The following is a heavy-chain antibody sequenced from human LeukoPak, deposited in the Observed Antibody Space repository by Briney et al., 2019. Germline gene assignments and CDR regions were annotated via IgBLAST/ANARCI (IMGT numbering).Heavy chain of an antibody. J-gene: IGHJ4*02. CDR3: ARDRSVGVLPAPPFDF. Sequence: SETLSLTCTVSGGSISSYYWSWIRQPPGKGLEWVGSVFHSGNTYYNPSLKSRLTISADTSKNQFSLTLTSVTAADTAVYYCARDRSVGVLPAPPFDFWGQGTLVTVSS. D-gene: IGHD6-6*01. CDR1: GGSISSYY. CDR2: VFHSGNT. V-gene: IGHV4-38-2*02.